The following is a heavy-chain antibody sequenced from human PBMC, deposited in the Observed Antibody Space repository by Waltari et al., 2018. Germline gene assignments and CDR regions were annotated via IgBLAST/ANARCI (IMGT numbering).Heavy chain of an antibody. J-gene: IGHJ6*02. CDR3: ARGGDATQTNYYYYGLDV. D-gene: IGHD2-15*01. V-gene: IGHV1-69*04. Sequence: QVRLLQSGAEVKKPGSSVKVSCQASGDTLRSSATHWVRQAPGQGLEWMGRIIPILGLTNYAQKFQGRVTITADKSTTTAYMELSSLRSEDTAVYYCARGGDATQTNYYYYGLDVWGQGTTVTVSS. CDR2: IIPILGLT. CDR1: GDTLRSSA.